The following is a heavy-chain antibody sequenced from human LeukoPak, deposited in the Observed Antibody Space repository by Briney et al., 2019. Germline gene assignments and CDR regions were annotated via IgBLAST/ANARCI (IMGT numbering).Heavy chain of an antibody. Sequence: ASVKVSCKASGYTFTSYYMHWVRQAPGQGLEWMGIINPSGGSTSYAQKFQGRVTMTRDTSTSTVYMELSSLRSKDTAVYYCARVKYGDYGTGYYFDYWGQGTLVTVSS. J-gene: IGHJ4*02. D-gene: IGHD4-17*01. CDR3: ARVKYGDYGTGYYFDY. CDR1: GYTFTSYY. CDR2: INPSGGST. V-gene: IGHV1-46*01.